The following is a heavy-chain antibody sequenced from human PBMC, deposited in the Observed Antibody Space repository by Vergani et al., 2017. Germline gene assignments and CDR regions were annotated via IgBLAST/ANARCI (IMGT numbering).Heavy chain of an antibody. D-gene: IGHD6-19*01. J-gene: IGHJ4*02. CDR3: AKVNIEQWLGPFDY. Sequence: EVQLVESGGGLVKPGGSLRLSCAASGFTFSSYGMHWVRQAPGKGLEWVSAISGSGGSTYYADSVKGRFTISRDNSKNTLYLQMNSLRAEDTAVYYCAKVNIEQWLGPFDYWGQGTLVTVSS. CDR1: GFTFSSYG. V-gene: IGHV3-23*04. CDR2: ISGSGGST.